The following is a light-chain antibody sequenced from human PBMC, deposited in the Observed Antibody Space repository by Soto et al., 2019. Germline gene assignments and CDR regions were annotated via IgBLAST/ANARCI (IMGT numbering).Light chain of an antibody. CDR2: GNS. J-gene: IGLJ2*01. CDR3: QYYDSSLSGYVV. V-gene: IGLV1-40*01. Sequence: QSVLTQPPSVSGAPGQRVTISCTGSSSNIGAGYDVHWYQQLPGTAPKLLIYGNSNRPSGVPDRFSGSKSGTSASLAITGLQAEDESDYYCQYYDSSLSGYVVFCGGTKLTVL. CDR1: SSNIGAGYD.